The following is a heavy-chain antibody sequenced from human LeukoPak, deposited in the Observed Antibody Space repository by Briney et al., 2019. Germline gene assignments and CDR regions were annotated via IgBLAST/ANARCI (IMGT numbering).Heavy chain of an antibody. J-gene: IGHJ6*02. CDR2: INHSGST. CDR1: GGSFSGYY. Sequence: KPSETLSLTCAVYGGSFSGYYWSWIRQPPGKGLEWIGEINHSGSTNYNPSLKSRVTISVDTSKNQFSLKLSSLTAADTAVYYCARGRVYYYYYGMDVRGQGTTVTVSS. V-gene: IGHV4-34*01. CDR3: ARGRVYYYYYGMDV.